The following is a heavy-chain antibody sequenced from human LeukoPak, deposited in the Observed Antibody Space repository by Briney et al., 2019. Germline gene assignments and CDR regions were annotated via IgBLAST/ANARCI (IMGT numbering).Heavy chain of an antibody. CDR1: GGTFSSYA. D-gene: IGHD3-22*01. J-gene: IGHJ3*02. CDR2: IIPILGIA. V-gene: IGHV1-69*04. Sequence: SVKVSCKASGGTFSSYAISWVRQAPGQGLEWMGRIIPILGIANYAQKFQGRVTITADKSTSTAYMELSSLRSEDTAVYYCARDGGYDTARFDAFDIWGQGTMVTVSS. CDR3: ARDGGYDTARFDAFDI.